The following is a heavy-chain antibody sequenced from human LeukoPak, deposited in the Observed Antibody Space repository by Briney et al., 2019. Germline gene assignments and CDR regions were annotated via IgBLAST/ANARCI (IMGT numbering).Heavy chain of an antibody. CDR3: ARDRAPRGYSYGSLSH. Sequence: ASVKVSCKASGYTFTGYYMHWVRQAPGQGLEWMGWTNPNSGGTNYAQKFQGRVTMTRDTSISTAYMELSRLRSDDTAVYYCARDRAPRGYSYGSLSHWGQGTLVTVSS. V-gene: IGHV1-2*02. CDR2: TNPNSGGT. CDR1: GYTFTGYY. J-gene: IGHJ4*02. D-gene: IGHD5-18*01.